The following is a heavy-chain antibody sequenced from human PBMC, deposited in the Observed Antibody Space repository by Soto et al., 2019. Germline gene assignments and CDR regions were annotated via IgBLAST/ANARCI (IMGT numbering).Heavy chain of an antibody. Sequence: GGSLRLSCAASGLAFSSYWMSWVLQAPGKGLEWVANIKQDGSEKYYVDSVKGRFTISRDNAKNSLYLQMNSLRAEDTAVYYCARLRRGIDAFDIWGQGTMVTVSS. CDR2: IKQDGSEK. CDR3: ARLRRGIDAFDI. D-gene: IGHD1-26*01. J-gene: IGHJ3*02. V-gene: IGHV3-7*01. CDR1: GLAFSSYW.